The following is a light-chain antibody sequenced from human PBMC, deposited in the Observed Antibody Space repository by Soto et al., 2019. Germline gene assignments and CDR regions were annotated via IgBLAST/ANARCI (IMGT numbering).Light chain of an antibody. J-gene: IGKJ1*01. V-gene: IGKV1-17*01. Sequence: DIQMTQSPSSLSASVGDRVTITCRASQGIRTDLDWYQQRPGKAPKLLIYDASSLESGVPSRFSGSGSGTEFTLTISSLQPDDFATYYCQQYNSYSRTFGQGTKVDIK. CDR3: QQYNSYSRT. CDR2: DAS. CDR1: QGIRTD.